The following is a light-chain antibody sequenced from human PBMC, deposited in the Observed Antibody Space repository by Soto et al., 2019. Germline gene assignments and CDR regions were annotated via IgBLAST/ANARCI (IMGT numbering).Light chain of an antibody. Sequence: QSALTQPASVSGSPGQSITISCTGTSSDVGSYNLVSWYQQHPGKAPKVMIYEGSKRPSGVSNRFSGSKSGNTASLTISGLQAEVEADYYCCSYAGSSTLVFGGGTQLTVL. CDR2: EGS. CDR3: CSYAGSSTLV. J-gene: IGLJ2*01. V-gene: IGLV2-23*01. CDR1: SSDVGSYNL.